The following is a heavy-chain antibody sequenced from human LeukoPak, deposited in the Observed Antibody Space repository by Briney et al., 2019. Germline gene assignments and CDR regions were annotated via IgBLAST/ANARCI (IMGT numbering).Heavy chain of an antibody. J-gene: IGHJ4*02. CDR3: ARILYDSSGFDY. CDR1: GGSISSYY. D-gene: IGHD3-22*01. CDR2: IYYSGST. Sequence: SETLSLTCTVSGGSISSYYWSWIRQPPRKGLEWIGYIYYSGSTNYNPSLKSRVTISVDTSKNQFSLKLSSVTAADTAVYYCARILYDSSGFDYWGQGTLVTVSS. V-gene: IGHV4-59*01.